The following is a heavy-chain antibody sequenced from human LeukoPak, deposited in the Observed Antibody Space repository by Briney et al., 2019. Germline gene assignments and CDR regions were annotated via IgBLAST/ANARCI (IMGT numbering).Heavy chain of an antibody. CDR1: GYTLTSYG. CDR2: VSAYNGNT. CDR3: ARDASGAVVPAANDAFDI. D-gene: IGHD2-2*01. J-gene: IGHJ3*02. V-gene: IGHV1-18*01. Sequence: ASVKVSCKASGYTLTSYGISWVRQAPGQGLEWMGWVSAYNGNTNYAQKLQGRVTMTTGTSTSTAYMELRSLRSDDTAVYYCARDASGAVVPAANDAFDIWGQGTMVTVSS.